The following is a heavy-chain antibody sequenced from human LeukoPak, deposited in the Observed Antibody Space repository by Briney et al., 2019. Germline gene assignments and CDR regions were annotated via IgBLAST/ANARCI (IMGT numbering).Heavy chain of an antibody. CDR2: ISYDGSNK. D-gene: IGHD6-19*01. CDR1: GFTFSSYG. J-gene: IGHJ4*02. Sequence: PGVSLRLSCAASGFTFSSYGMHWVRQAPGKGLEWVAVISYDGSNKYYADSVKGRFTISRDNSKNTLYLQMNSLRAEDTAVYYCAKDGGSGRDFDYWGQGTLVTVS. CDR3: AKDGGSGRDFDY. V-gene: IGHV3-30*18.